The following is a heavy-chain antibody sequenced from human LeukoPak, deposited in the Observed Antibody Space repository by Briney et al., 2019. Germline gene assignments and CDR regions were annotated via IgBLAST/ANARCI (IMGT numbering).Heavy chain of an antibody. CDR2: ISYDGSNK. CDR3: ARDPSMVRGVMLFDY. Sequence: PGRSLRLSCAASGFTFNTYAVHWVRQGPGKGLEWVATISYDGSNKFYADFVKGRFTISRGNSKNTLYLQMNSLRAEDTAVFYCARDPSMVRGVMLFDYWGQGTLVTVSS. J-gene: IGHJ4*02. CDR1: GFTFNTYA. V-gene: IGHV3-30*04. D-gene: IGHD3-10*01.